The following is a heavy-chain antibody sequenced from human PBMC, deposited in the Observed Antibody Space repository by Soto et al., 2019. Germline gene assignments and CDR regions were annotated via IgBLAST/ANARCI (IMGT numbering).Heavy chain of an antibody. CDR2: MHYSGST. Sequence: QLQLQESGPGLVKPSETLSLTCTVSGGSFSSSTHYWGWIRQPPGKGLEWIGIMHYSGSTYFNPSLKSRVTIFIDTSKNQFSLNLSSVTAADTALYFCATYSSSSGWFDPWGQGTLVTVSS. CDR1: GGSFSSSTHY. CDR3: ATYSSSSGWFDP. V-gene: IGHV4-39*01. D-gene: IGHD6-6*01. J-gene: IGHJ5*02.